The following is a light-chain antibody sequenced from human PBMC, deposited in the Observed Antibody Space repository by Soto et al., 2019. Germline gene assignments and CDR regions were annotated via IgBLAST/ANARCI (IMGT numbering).Light chain of an antibody. J-gene: IGKJ5*01. CDR1: QNVRTR. Sequence: EIIMTQSPATLSVSPGEVVTLSCRASQNVRTRLAWYKQKPGQAPSLLILGASTRATGIPDRFSGSGSGTEFTLTISSLQSEDAAIYHCQQYDRWPRTTFGQGTRL. V-gene: IGKV3-15*01. CDR2: GAS. CDR3: QQYDRWPRTT.